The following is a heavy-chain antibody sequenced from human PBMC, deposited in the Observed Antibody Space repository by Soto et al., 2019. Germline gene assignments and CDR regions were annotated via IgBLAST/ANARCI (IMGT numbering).Heavy chain of an antibody. CDR3: ARGLPFYYDSSITSDDY. D-gene: IGHD3-22*01. CDR2: ISAYNGNT. CDR1: GYTCTIYG. V-gene: IGHV1-18*01. J-gene: IGHJ4*02. Sequence: ASVKVSCKASGYTCTIYGISWVLQSPLQWLDWMGWISAYNGNTNYAQKLQGRVTMTTDTSTSTAYMELRSLRSDDTAVYYCARGLPFYYDSSITSDDYWGQGTLVTVSS.